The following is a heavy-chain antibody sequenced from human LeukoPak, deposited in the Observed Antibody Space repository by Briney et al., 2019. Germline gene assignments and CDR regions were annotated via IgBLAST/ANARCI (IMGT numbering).Heavy chain of an antibody. J-gene: IGHJ4*02. V-gene: IGHV3-9*01. CDR2: ISWNSGSI. CDR1: GFTFDDYA. D-gene: IGHD3-9*01. CDR3: AKDIGSFDWFDC. Sequence: PGGSLRLSCAASGFTFDDYAMHWVRQAPGKGLEWVSGISWNSGSIAYADSVKGRFTISRDNAKNSLNLQMNSLRAEDTAFYYCAKDIGSFDWFDCWGQGTLVTVSS.